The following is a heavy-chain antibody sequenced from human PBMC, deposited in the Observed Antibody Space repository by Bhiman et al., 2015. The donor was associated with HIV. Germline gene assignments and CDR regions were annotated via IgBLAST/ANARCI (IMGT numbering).Heavy chain of an antibody. CDR2: IKQDGSEK. CDR1: GFTFRSYW. D-gene: IGHD2-2*01. V-gene: IGHV3-7*01. J-gene: IGHJ4*02. CDR3: ARDVGEASVSAANFFDY. Sequence: EVQLVESGGGLVQPGGSLRLSCAASGFTFRSYWMSWVRQAPGKGLEWVANIKQDGSEKYYVDSVKGRFTISRDDAKNSLYLQMNSLRAEDTALYYCARDVGEASVSAANFFDYWGQGTLVTVSS.